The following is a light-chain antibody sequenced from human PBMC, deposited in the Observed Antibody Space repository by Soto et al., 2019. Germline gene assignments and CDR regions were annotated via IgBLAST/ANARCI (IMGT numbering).Light chain of an antibody. CDR3: QRYDGSPRT. J-gene: IGKJ2*02. Sequence: ETVLTQSPGTVSLSPGERATLSCTTSQSVKSNYLACYQQKPRQAPRLLIYGVFNRATGIANSFSGSASATDFTLTISGLDPEDSADYYCQRYDGSPRTFGQGTKLEI. CDR1: QSVKSNY. CDR2: GVF. V-gene: IGKV3-20*01.